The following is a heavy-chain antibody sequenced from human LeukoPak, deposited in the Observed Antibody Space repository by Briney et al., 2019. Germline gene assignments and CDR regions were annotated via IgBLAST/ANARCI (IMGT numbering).Heavy chain of an antibody. Sequence: SETLSLTCTVSGGSISGFYWSWIRQPPGKGLEWLGYVYNSGSTNYNPSIKSRVTISVDTSKSQFSLNLTSVTAADTAVYYCARDRCSGGSCSRFDPWGQGTLVTVSS. V-gene: IGHV4-59*01. CDR3: ARDRCSGGSCSRFDP. CDR1: GGSISGFY. CDR2: VYNSGST. J-gene: IGHJ5*02. D-gene: IGHD2-15*01.